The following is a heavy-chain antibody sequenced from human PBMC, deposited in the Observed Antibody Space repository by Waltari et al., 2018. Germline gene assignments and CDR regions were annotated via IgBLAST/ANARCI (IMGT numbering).Heavy chain of an antibody. J-gene: IGHJ4*02. CDR1: GYPLSDLS. CDR2: YDPEDGET. CDR3: ATDHHRDSGYDI. Sequence: QVQLVQSGAEVKKPGASVKVSCQVSGYPLSDLSIHWVRQVPGKGLEWMGGYDPEDGETVSAQIFQGRLSMTEDTSRDTAYMELRSLRSEDTAVYYCATDHHRDSGYDIWGQGTLVTVSS. V-gene: IGHV1-24*01. D-gene: IGHD5-12*01.